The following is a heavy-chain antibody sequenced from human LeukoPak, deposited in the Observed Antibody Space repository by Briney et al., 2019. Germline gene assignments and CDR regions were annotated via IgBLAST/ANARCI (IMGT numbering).Heavy chain of an antibody. V-gene: IGHV3-7*03. D-gene: IGHD3-3*01. CDR3: ARDQYDTWSRRGNFDS. CDR2: IKLDGSEK. Sequence: GGSLRLSCVASGFTFGKYWMSWVRQAPGKGLKWVANIKLDGSEKNYVDSVKGRFTISRDNTKNSLYLQMNSLRVEDTAVFYCARDQYDTWSRRGNFDSWGQGTLVIVSS. CDR1: GFTFGKYW. J-gene: IGHJ4*02.